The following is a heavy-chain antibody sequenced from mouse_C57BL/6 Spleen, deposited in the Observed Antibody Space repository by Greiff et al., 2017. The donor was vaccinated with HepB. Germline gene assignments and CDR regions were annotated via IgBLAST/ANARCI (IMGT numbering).Heavy chain of an antibody. Sequence: QVQLQQPGAELVKPGASVKLSCKASGYTFTSYWMQWVKQRPGQGLEWIGEIDPSDSYTNYNQKFKGKAKLTVDTSSSTADMQLSSLTSEDSAVYYCARRVSAYYGSRYEDYWGQGTTLTVSS. CDR1: GYTFTSYW. J-gene: IGHJ2*01. CDR2: IDPSDSYT. CDR3: ARRVSAYYGSRYEDY. D-gene: IGHD1-1*01. V-gene: IGHV1-50*01.